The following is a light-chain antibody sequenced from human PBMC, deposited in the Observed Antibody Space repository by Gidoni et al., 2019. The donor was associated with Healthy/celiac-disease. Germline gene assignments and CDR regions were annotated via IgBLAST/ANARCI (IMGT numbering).Light chain of an antibody. J-gene: IGKJ4*01. CDR1: QSISSY. Sequence: DIQMTQSPSSLSASVGDRVTITCRASQSISSYLNWYQQKPGKAPELLIYAASSLQSGVPSRFSDSGSGTDFTLTISSLQPEDFATYSCQQSYSTPFTFGGGTKVEIK. V-gene: IGKV1-39*01. CDR3: QQSYSTPFT. CDR2: AAS.